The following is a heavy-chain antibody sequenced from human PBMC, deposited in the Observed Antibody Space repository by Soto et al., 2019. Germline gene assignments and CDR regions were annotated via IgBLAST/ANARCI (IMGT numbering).Heavy chain of an antibody. CDR1: ELVVRDNY. V-gene: IGHV3-53*05. Sequence: GSLRLSCLACELVVRDNYMNWVRPAPGKGLEWVSLLYSGGNTYYADSVKGRCTISRDNSKNTLYLQINSLRSEDTAVYYCASVYCSSTSCYSDAFDIWGQGTMVTVSS. J-gene: IGHJ3*02. CDR2: LYSGGNT. D-gene: IGHD2-2*02. CDR3: ASVYCSSTSCYSDAFDI.